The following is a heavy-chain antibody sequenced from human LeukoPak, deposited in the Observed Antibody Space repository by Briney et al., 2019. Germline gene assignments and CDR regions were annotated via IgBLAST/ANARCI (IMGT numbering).Heavy chain of an antibody. D-gene: IGHD3-3*01. CDR2: INHSGST. CDR1: GGSFSGYY. J-gene: IGHJ6*03. Sequence: KPSETLSLTCAVYGGSFSGYYWSWIRQPPGKGLEWIGEINHSGSTNYNPSLKSRVTISVDTSKNQFSLKLSSVTAADTAVYYCARVITIFGVVITLGNYMDVWGKGTTVTVSS. CDR3: ARVITIFGVVITLGNYMDV. V-gene: IGHV4-34*01.